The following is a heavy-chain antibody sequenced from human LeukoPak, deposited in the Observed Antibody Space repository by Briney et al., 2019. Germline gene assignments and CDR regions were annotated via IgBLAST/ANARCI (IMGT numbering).Heavy chain of an antibody. CDR1: GGSISSYY. D-gene: IGHD2-2*01. CDR2: IYYSGST. Sequence: SETLSLTCTVSGGSISSYYWSWIRQPAGKGLEWIGYIYYSGSTNYNPSLKSRVTISVDTSKNQFSLKLSSVTAADTAVYYCARGVYCSSTSCYASRHNWFDPWGQGTLVTVSS. V-gene: IGHV4-59*12. CDR3: ARGVYCSSTSCYASRHNWFDP. J-gene: IGHJ5*02.